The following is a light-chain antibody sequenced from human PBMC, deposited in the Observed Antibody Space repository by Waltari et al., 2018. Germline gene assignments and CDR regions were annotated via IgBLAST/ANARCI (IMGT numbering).Light chain of an antibody. CDR1: SSDVGGYNY. CDR3: CSYAGSYTSDVV. Sequence: QSALTQPRSVSGSPGQSVTISCTGTSSDVGGYNYVPWYQQHPGKAPKLMIYDVSKRPSGAPDRFSGSKSGNTASLTISGLQAEDEADYYCCSYAGSYTSDVVFGGGTKLTVL. V-gene: IGLV2-11*01. J-gene: IGLJ2*01. CDR2: DVS.